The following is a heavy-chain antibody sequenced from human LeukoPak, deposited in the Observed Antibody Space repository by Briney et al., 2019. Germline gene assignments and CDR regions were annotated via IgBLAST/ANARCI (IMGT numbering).Heavy chain of an antibody. CDR2: INHSGST. V-gene: IGHV4-34*01. D-gene: IGHD3-10*01. Sequence: SETLSLTCAVYGGSFSGYYWSWIRQPPGKGLEWIGEINHSGSTNYNPSLKSRVTISVDTSKNQFSLKLSSVTAADTAVYYCARGREGLRMVRGAIGRIDYWGQGTLVTVSS. CDR3: ARGREGLRMVRGAIGRIDY. CDR1: GGSFSGYY. J-gene: IGHJ4*02.